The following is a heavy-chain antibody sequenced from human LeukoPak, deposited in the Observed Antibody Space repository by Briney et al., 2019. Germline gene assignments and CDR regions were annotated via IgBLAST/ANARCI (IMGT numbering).Heavy chain of an antibody. J-gene: IGHJ4*02. Sequence: PGGSLRLSCAAPGFTFSSYAMNWVRQAPGKGLEWVSYISSSGSCISYADSVKGRFTISRDNAKNSLYLQMTSLRTEDTAIYYCARKIAAAGRHYFYYWGQGTLVTVSS. V-gene: IGHV3-48*03. D-gene: IGHD6-13*01. CDR1: GFTFSSYA. CDR3: ARKIAAAGRHYFYY. CDR2: ISSSGSCI.